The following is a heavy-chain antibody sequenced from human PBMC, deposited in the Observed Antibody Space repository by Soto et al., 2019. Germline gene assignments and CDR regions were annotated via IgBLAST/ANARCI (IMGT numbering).Heavy chain of an antibody. V-gene: IGHV4-34*01. Sequence: SETLSLTCAVYGGSFSGYYWSWIRQPPGKGLEWIWEINHSGSTNYNPSLTSRVTISVDTSKNHFSLKLSSVTAVATAVYYCSSGRGKVGSWSHYYYYGMDVWGQGTTVTVSS. CDR1: GGSFSGYY. CDR3: SSGRGKVGSWSHYYYYGMDV. J-gene: IGHJ6*02. CDR2: INHSGST. D-gene: IGHD6-13*01.